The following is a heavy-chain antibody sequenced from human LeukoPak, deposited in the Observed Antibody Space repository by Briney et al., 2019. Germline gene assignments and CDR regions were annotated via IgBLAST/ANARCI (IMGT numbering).Heavy chain of an antibody. CDR3: ARYVWGSYPTFEDY. D-gene: IGHD3-16*02. Sequence: SETLSLTCTVSGGSISSYYRSWIRQPPGKGLEWIAYIYYSGSTNYNPSLKSRVTISVDTSKNQFSLKLSSVTAADTAVYYCARYVWGSYPTFEDYWGQGTQVTVSS. CDR2: IYYSGST. V-gene: IGHV4-59*01. CDR1: GGSISSYY. J-gene: IGHJ4*02.